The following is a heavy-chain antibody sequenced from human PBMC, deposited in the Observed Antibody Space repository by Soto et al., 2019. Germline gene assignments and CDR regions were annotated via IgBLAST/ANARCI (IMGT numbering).Heavy chain of an antibody. CDR2: ISYDGSNK. D-gene: IGHD4-4*01. CDR3: SRRKYYSNNDKYYFDY. Sequence: QVQLVESGGGVVQPGRSLRLSCAASGFTFSSYAMHWVRQAPGKGLGWVAVISYDGSNKYYADSVKGRFTISRDNSKNTLYLQMNSLRAEDTAVYYCSRRKYYSNNDKYYFDYWGQGTLVTVSS. V-gene: IGHV3-30-3*01. CDR1: GFTFSSYA. J-gene: IGHJ4*02.